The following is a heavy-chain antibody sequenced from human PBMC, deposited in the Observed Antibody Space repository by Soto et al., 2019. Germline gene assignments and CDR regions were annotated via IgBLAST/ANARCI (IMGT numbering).Heavy chain of an antibody. J-gene: IGHJ3*02. D-gene: IGHD6-19*01. CDR3: ARATSGWYKDGFDI. CDR1: GYTFKSYA. V-gene: IGHV1-3*01. CDR2: INAGNGNT. Sequence: ASVKVSCKASGYTFKSYAIHWVRQAPGQRLEWMGWINAGNGNTKYSQKFQGRVTFTRDTSASTAYMELNSLRAEDTAVYYCARATSGWYKDGFDIWGQGTMVTVSS.